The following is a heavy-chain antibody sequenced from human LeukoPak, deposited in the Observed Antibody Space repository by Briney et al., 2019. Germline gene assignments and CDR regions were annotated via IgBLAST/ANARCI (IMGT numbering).Heavy chain of an antibody. Sequence: ASVKVSCKASGYTFTSYGISWVRQAPGQGLEWMGWISAYNGNTNYAQKLQGRVTMTTDTSTSTAYMELSSLRSEGTAVYYCARAGGYCGRISCPYYFDYWGQGSLVAVSS. CDR3: ARAGGYCGRISCPYYFDY. V-gene: IGHV1-18*01. CDR1: GYTFTSYG. D-gene: IGHD2-15*01. J-gene: IGHJ4*02. CDR2: ISAYNGNT.